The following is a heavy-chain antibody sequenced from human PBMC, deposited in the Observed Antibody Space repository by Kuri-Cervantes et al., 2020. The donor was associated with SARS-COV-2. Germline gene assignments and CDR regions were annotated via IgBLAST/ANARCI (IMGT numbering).Heavy chain of an antibody. J-gene: IGHJ6*03. Sequence: SCAVSGVPVTGGTYPWAWLRPPAGKGLEWIGHLDTSGSTTYNPSLRGRVTISVDTSKNQFSLKLSSVTAADTAVYYCARSIGTYYDFWSGYPPSYYYYMDVWGKGTTVTVSS. CDR3: ARSIGTYYDFWSGYPPSYYYYMDV. V-gene: IGHV4-61*09. CDR1: GVPVTGGTYP. D-gene: IGHD3-3*01. CDR2: LDTSGST.